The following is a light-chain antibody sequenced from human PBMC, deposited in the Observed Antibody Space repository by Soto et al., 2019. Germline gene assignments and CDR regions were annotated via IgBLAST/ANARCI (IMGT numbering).Light chain of an antibody. J-gene: IGKJ5*01. CDR1: QSVSSSY. CDR2: GAS. Sequence: VLMHSPXTLSLSPGERATLSCRASQSVSSSYLAWYQQKPGQAPRLLISGASSRAPGIPDRFSGSGSGTDFTLTISRLEPEDFAVYYCQQYGSSPPITFGQGTRLEXK. CDR3: QQYGSSPPIT. V-gene: IGKV3-20*01.